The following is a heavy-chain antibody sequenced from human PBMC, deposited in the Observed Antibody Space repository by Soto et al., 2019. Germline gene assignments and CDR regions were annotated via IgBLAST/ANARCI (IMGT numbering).Heavy chain of an antibody. CDR3: AGWSTIGDYYYMDV. Sequence: PSETLSLTCAVYGGPFSTYYWSWIRQPPGKGLEWIAEINHGGSTNHNPSLRSRVSMSVDTSKNQFSLELSSVTAADTATYYCAGWSTIGDYYYMDVWGKGTTVTVSS. J-gene: IGHJ6*03. CDR2: INHGGST. CDR1: GGPFSTYY. D-gene: IGHD2-15*01. V-gene: IGHV4-34*01.